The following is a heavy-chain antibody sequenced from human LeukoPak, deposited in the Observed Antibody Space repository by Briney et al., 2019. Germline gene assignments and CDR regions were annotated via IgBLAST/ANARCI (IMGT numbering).Heavy chain of an antibody. CDR3: ARVHSTAYCSSTSCYLEILGFDY. CDR1: GGSFSGYY. CDR2: INRSGST. J-gene: IGHJ4*02. D-gene: IGHD2-2*01. V-gene: IGHV4-34*01. Sequence: PSETLSLTCAVYGGSFSGYYWSWIRQPPGKGLEWIGEINRSGSTNYNPSLKSRVTISVDTSKNQFSLKLSSVTAADTAVYYCARVHSTAYCSSTSCYLEILGFDYWGQGTLVTASS.